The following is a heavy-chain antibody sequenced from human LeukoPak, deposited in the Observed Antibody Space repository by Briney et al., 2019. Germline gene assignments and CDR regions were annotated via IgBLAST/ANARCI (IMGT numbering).Heavy chain of an antibody. CDR1: GGSVSSGSYY. Sequence: MTSETLSLTCTVSGGSVSSGSYYWSWIRQPPGKGLEWIGYIYYSGSTNYNPSLKSRVTISVDTSKNQFSLKLSSVTAAGTAVYCCAGTAAGGENYYYGMDVWGKGTTVTVSS. D-gene: IGHD6-13*01. V-gene: IGHV4-61*01. CDR3: AGTAAGGENYYYGMDV. J-gene: IGHJ6*04. CDR2: IYYSGST.